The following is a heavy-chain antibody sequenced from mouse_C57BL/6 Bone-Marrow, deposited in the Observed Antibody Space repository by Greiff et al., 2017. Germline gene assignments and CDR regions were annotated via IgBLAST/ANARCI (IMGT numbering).Heavy chain of an antibody. V-gene: IGHV1-19*01. Sequence: EVKVVESGPVLVKPGASVKMSCKASGYTFTDYYMNWVKQSHGKSLEWIGVINPYNGGTSYNQKFKGKATLTVDKSSSTAYMELNSLTSEDSAVYYCAREDYGTSDYWGQGTTLTVSS. CDR2: INPYNGGT. D-gene: IGHD2-1*01. CDR3: AREDYGTSDY. J-gene: IGHJ2*01. CDR1: GYTFTDYY.